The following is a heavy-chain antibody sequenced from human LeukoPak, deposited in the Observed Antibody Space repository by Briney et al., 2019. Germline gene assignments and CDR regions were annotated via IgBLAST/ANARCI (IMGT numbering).Heavy chain of an antibody. CDR1: GGSISSYY. Sequence: SETLSLTCTVSGGSISSYYWSWIRQPPGKGLEWIGYIYYSGSTNYNPSLKSRVTISVDTSKNQFSLKLSSVTAADTAVYYCARDRYGSGIIDYWGQGTLVTVSS. V-gene: IGHV4-59*01. J-gene: IGHJ4*02. CDR3: ARDRYGSGIIDY. D-gene: IGHD3-10*01. CDR2: IYYSGST.